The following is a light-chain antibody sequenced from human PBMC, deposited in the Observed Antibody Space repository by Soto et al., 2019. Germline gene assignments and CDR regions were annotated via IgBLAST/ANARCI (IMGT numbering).Light chain of an antibody. CDR1: QSVRSN. J-gene: IGKJ1*01. CDR3: QQYSSHWT. CDR2: GAS. V-gene: IGKV3D-15*01. Sequence: EIVMTQSPATLSVSPGERATLSCRASQSVRSNLAWYQQKVGPPPRLLIYGASNRATGIPDRFSGSWSGTESTLTIRSLQPDDFATDYCQQYSSHWTFGQGTKVDIK.